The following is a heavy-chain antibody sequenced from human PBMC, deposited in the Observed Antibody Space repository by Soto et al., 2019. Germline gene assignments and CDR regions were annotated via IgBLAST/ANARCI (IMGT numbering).Heavy chain of an antibody. Sequence: ASVKVSCKASGYTFTSYGISWVRQAPGQGLEWKGWISAYNVKTNYAQKLQGRVTMTTDTSTSTAYMELRSLRSDDTAVFYCARGYCSSTSCYGGDWFDPWGQGTLVTVS. CDR2: ISAYNVKT. J-gene: IGHJ5*02. CDR1: GYTFTSYG. CDR3: ARGYCSSTSCYGGDWFDP. D-gene: IGHD2-2*01. V-gene: IGHV1-18*01.